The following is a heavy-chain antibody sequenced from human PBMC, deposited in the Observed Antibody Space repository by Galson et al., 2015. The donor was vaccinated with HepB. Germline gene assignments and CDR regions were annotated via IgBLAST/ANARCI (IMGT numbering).Heavy chain of an antibody. CDR2: ISYDGSNK. J-gene: IGHJ6*02. D-gene: IGHD6-13*01. CDR3: ARDKVQGGSSKDARAFMDV. V-gene: IGHV3-30-3*01. CDR1: GFTFSSYA. Sequence: SLRLSCAASGFTFSSYAMHWVRQAPGKGLEWVAVISYDGSNKYYADSVKGRFTISRDNSKNTLYLQMNSLRAEDTAVYYCARDKVQGGSSKDARAFMDVWGQGTTVPVSS.